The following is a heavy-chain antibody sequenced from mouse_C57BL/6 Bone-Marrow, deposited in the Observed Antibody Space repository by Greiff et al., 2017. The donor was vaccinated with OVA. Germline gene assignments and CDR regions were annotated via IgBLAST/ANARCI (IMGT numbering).Heavy chain of an antibody. Sequence: EVQLVESGAELVRPGASVKLSCTASGFNIKDDYMHWVKQRPEQGLEWIGWIDPENGDTEYASKFQGKATITADTSSNTAYLQLSSLTSEDTAVYYCTTYGGSDYFDYWGQGTTLTVSS. D-gene: IGHD1-1*01. J-gene: IGHJ2*01. CDR3: TTYGGSDYFDY. CDR1: GFNIKDDY. V-gene: IGHV14-4*01. CDR2: IDPENGDT.